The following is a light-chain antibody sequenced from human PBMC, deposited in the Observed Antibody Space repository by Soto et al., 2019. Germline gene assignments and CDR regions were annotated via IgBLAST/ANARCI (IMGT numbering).Light chain of an antibody. Sequence: QSALTQPASVSGSPGQSITISCTGTNSDVGAYNYVSWYQQHPGKAPKLMIYEVNDRPSGVSNRFSGSKSGNTASLTISGLQAEDEADYYCCSYTSSNTWVFGGGTKVTVL. CDR1: NSDVGAYNY. V-gene: IGLV2-14*01. CDR3: CSYTSSNTWV. J-gene: IGLJ3*02. CDR2: EVN.